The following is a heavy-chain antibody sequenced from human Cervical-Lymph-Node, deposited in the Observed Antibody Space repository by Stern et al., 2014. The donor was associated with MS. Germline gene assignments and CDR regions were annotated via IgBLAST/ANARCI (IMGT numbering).Heavy chain of an antibody. V-gene: IGHV4/OR15-8*02. D-gene: IGHD3-16*01. Sequence: QVQLVESGPGLVKPSGTLSLTCTVSGASLSGVNWWTWVRQPPGQGLEWIGKIFHTGDPTYNPSLRSRVFMLVDSSKSQFSLQLTSVTAADTAVYYCARGGGTDSPTYDYWGQGTLVTVS. CDR2: IFHTGDP. J-gene: IGHJ4*02. CDR1: GASLSGVNW. CDR3: ARGGGTDSPTYDY.